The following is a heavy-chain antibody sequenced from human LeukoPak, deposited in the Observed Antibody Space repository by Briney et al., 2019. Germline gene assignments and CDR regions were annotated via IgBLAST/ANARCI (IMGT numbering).Heavy chain of an antibody. CDR2: ISYDGSNK. CDR3: ARAGGSYYPAFDI. J-gene: IGHJ3*02. D-gene: IGHD1-26*01. V-gene: IGHV3-30*03. Sequence: GGSLRLSCAASGFTFSSYSMNWVRQAPGKGLEWVAVISYDGSNKYYADSVKGRFTISRDNSKNTLYLQMNSLRAEDTAVYYCARAGGSYYPAFDIWGQGTMVTVSS. CDR1: GFTFSSYS.